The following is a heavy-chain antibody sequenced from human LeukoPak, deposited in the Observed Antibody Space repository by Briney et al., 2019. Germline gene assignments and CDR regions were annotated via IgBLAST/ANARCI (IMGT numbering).Heavy chain of an antibody. V-gene: IGHV3-23*01. J-gene: IGHJ3*02. CDR2: ISGSGGST. CDR3: AKVPVYLAFDI. D-gene: IGHD1-14*01. CDR1: GFTFSNYA. Sequence: SGGSLRLSCAASGFTFSNYAMSWVRQAPGKGLEWVSVISGSGGSTYYADSVKGRFTISRDNSKNTLYLQMNSLRAEDTAVDYCAKVPVYLAFDIWGQGTMVTVSS.